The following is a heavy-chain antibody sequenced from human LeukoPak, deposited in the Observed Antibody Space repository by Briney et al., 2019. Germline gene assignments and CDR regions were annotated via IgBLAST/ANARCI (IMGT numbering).Heavy chain of an antibody. J-gene: IGHJ4*02. CDR3: ARDPPYCSGGSCYGVY. V-gene: IGHV1-18*01. CDR1: GYTFTSYG. CDR2: ISAYNGNT. D-gene: IGHD2-15*01. Sequence: ASVKVSCKASGYTFTSYGISWVRQAPGQGLEWMGWISAYNGNTNYAQKLQGRVTMTTDTSTSTAYMELRSLRSDDTAVYYCARDPPYCSGGSCYGVYWGQGTLVTVSS.